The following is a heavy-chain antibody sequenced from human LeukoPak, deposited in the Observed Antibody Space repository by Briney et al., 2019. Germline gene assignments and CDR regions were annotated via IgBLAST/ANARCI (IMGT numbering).Heavy chain of an antibody. CDR2: ISPTGSTT. Sequence: PGGSLRLSCTASGFSFSGHWMHWARQLPGKGLVWVSRISPTGSTTSYADSVKGRFTISRDNAKNTLYLRMNSLRAEDTAVYYCARDYGRSRDYGMDVWGQGTTVTVSS. J-gene: IGHJ6*02. D-gene: IGHD3-10*01. CDR1: GFSFSGHW. CDR3: ARDYGRSRDYGMDV. V-gene: IGHV3-74*01.